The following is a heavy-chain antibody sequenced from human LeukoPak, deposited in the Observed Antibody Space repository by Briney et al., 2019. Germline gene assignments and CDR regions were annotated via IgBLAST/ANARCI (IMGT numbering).Heavy chain of an antibody. Sequence: PGGSLAPSCAPSGFTFTDYSMNSVRQAPGKGLEWVAHISTVSTYTHYTDSVKGRFTISRDNRKNLLYLQMSRLGAEDTAVYYCARDGSGFYHYYYMDVWGKGTTVTVSS. CDR1: GFTFTDYS. CDR3: ARDGSGFYHYYYMDV. CDR2: ISTVSTYT. J-gene: IGHJ6*03. V-gene: IGHV3-21*01. D-gene: IGHD6-25*01.